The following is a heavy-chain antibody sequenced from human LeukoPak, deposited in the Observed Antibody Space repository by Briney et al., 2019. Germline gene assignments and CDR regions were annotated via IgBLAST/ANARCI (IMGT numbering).Heavy chain of an antibody. CDR1: GFTFSNYA. V-gene: IGHV3-23*01. D-gene: IGHD2-15*01. CDR3: AKGRSSGGSCVNY. J-gene: IGHJ4*02. Sequence: GGSLRLSCTASGFTFSNYAINWVRQAPGKGLEWVSVISGSGGDTYYADSVKGRFTISRDNSKNTVYLQMNSLRAEDAAVYYCAKGRSSGGSCVNYWGQGTLVSVSS. CDR2: ISGSGGDT.